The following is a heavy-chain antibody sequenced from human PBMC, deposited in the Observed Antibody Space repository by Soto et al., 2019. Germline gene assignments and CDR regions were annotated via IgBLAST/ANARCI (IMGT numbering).Heavy chain of an antibody. CDR2: ILYDGSNK. CDR1: GFTFSNYA. J-gene: IGHJ6*02. Sequence: QVQLVESGGGVVQPGRSLTLSCAASGFTFSNYAMHWVRQAPGKGLEWVAVILYDGSNKYYADSVKGRFTFSRDNSKNTLYLQMNSLRAEDTAVYYCARATSSGLRGMDVWGQGTTVSVSS. D-gene: IGHD6-25*01. CDR3: ARATSSGLRGMDV. V-gene: IGHV3-30-3*01.